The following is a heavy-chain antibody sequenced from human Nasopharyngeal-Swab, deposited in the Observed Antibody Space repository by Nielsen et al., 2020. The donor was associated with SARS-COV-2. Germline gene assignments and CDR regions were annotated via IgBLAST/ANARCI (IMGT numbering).Heavy chain of an antibody. CDR3: AKDGPYYYDSSGYYRGVASFDY. CDR2: ISGSGGST. J-gene: IGHJ4*02. CDR1: GFTVSSNY. D-gene: IGHD3-22*01. Sequence: GGSLRPSCAASGFTVSSNYMSWVRQAPGKGLEWVSAISGSGGSTYYADSVKGRFTISRDNSKNTLYLQMNSLRAEDTAVYYCAKDGPYYYDSSGYYRGVASFDYWGQGTLVTVSS. V-gene: IGHV3-23*01.